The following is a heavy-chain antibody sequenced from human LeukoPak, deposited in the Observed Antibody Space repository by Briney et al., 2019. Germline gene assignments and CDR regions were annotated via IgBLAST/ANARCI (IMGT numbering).Heavy chain of an antibody. Sequence: GGSLRRSCAASGFTFSSYAMSRVPQGPGMGLEWVSAISGSGGSTYYADPVKGRFTIPRDNSKNTLYLQMNSLRAEDTAVYYCAKDVVVTKEYFQHWGQGTLVTVSS. D-gene: IGHD2-21*02. CDR2: ISGSGGST. J-gene: IGHJ1*01. V-gene: IGHV3-23*01. CDR3: AKDVVVTKEYFQH. CDR1: GFTFSSYA.